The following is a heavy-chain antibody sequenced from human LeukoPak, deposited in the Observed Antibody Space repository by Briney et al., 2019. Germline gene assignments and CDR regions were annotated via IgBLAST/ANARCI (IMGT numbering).Heavy chain of an antibody. D-gene: IGHD3-3*01. Sequence: GGSLRLSCAASGFTFSSSAMSWVRQAPGKGLEWVSNISDSGSGGSTYYADSAKGRFTISRDNAKNSLYLQMNSLRAEDTAVYYCARGSRFGVVERDAFDIWGQGTMVTVSS. J-gene: IGHJ3*02. V-gene: IGHV3-23*01. CDR2: ISDSGSGGST. CDR3: ARGSRFGVVERDAFDI. CDR1: GFTFSSSA.